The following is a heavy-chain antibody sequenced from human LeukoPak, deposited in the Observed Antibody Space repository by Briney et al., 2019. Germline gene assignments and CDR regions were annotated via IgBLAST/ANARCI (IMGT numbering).Heavy chain of an antibody. CDR1: GFTFSSYG. J-gene: IGHJ4*02. Sequence: GGSLRLSCAASGFTFSSYGMHWVRQAPGKGLEWVAVIWYDGSNKYYADSVKGRFTISRDNSRNTLYLQMNSLRAEDTAVYYCARDLMEESFDYWGQGTLVTVSS. V-gene: IGHV3-33*01. CDR2: IWYDGSNK. CDR3: ARDLMEESFDY. D-gene: IGHD2-8*01.